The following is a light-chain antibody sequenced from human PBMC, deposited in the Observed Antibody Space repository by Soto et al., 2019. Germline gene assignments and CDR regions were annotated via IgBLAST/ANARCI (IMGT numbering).Light chain of an antibody. CDR3: QQYDGWPLT. CDR2: GAS. V-gene: IGKV3D-15*01. Sequence: EIVMTQSPATLSVSPGERATLSCRASQTVSNNLAWYQQRPGQAPRLLIYGASTRATDIPAGFSGTGSGTEFTLTISSLQSEDLAVYHCQQYDGWPLTFGGGTKVDIK. J-gene: IGKJ4*01. CDR1: QTVSNN.